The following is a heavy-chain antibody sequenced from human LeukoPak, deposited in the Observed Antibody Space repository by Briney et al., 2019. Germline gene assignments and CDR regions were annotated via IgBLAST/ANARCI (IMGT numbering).Heavy chain of an antibody. Sequence: PSETLSLTCTVSGASISSYYWSWIRQPAGKGLEWIGSIHTSGSTYYNPSLKSRVTMSVDTSKNHFSLKLSSVTAADTAVYYCARARIAAAGTNWFDPWGQGTLVTVSS. CDR1: GASISSYY. D-gene: IGHD6-13*01. CDR3: ARARIAAAGTNWFDP. CDR2: IHTSGST. V-gene: IGHV4-4*07. J-gene: IGHJ5*02.